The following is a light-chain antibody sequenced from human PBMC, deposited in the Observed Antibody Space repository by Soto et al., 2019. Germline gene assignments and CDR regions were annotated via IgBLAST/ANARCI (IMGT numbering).Light chain of an antibody. Sequence: EIVLPQSPATLSLPPGERAPLSCRASQSVSTVLAWYQQKPGQPPRLLIYDASKRASGFPARFSGSGSGTDFTLTISSLEPEDFATYYCQQYNSYRAFGQGTKVDIK. CDR3: QQYNSYRA. CDR1: QSVSTV. CDR2: DAS. V-gene: IGKV3-11*01. J-gene: IGKJ1*01.